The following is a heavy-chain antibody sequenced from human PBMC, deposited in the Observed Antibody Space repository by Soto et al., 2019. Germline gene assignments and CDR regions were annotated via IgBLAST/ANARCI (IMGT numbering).Heavy chain of an antibody. CDR1: GFSLSTSGMC. CDR3: ARTLTTVVTQYGMDV. CDR2: IDWDDDK. J-gene: IGHJ6*02. V-gene: IGHV2-70*01. Sequence: SGPTLVNPTQTLTLTCTFSGFSLSTSGMCVSWIRQPPGKALEWLALIDWDDDKYYSTSLKTRLTISKDTSKNQVVLTMTNMDPVDTATYYCARTLTTVVTQYGMDVWGQGTTVTVSS. D-gene: IGHD4-17*01.